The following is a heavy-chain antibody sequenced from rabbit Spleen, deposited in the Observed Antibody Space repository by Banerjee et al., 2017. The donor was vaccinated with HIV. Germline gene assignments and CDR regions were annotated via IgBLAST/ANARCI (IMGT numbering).Heavy chain of an antibody. CDR3: ARETDGVYSGYGL. CDR1: GFSFSGNSY. J-gene: IGHJ3*01. Sequence: QEQLVESGGDLVQPEGSLTLTCTASGFSFSGNSYMCWVRQAPGKGLEWIACIDTGSSGFTYFASWAKGRFTISKTSSTTVTLQMTSLTAADTATYFCARETDGVYSGYGLWGQGTLVTVS. V-gene: IGHV1S45*01. CDR2: IDTGSSGFT. D-gene: IGHD1-1*01.